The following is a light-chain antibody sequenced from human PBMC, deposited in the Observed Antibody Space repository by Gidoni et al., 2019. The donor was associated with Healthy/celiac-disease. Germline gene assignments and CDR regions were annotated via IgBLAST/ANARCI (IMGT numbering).Light chain of an antibody. V-gene: IGKV3-11*01. CDR1: QSVSSY. J-gene: IGKJ2*01. CDR3: QQRSNPYT. CDR2: DAS. Sequence: IVLTQSPATLSLSPGERATLSCRASQSVSSYLAWYQQKPGQAPRLLIYDASNRATGIPARFSGSGSGTDFTLTISSLEPEDFAVYYCQQRSNPYTFGQGTKLGIK.